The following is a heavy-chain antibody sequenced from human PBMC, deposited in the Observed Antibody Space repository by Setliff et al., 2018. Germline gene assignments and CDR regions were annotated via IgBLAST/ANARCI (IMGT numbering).Heavy chain of an antibody. CDR3: ARRLPYFGMDV. V-gene: IGHV3-48*03. Sequence: GSLSLSCEASGFTFRTYEMIWVRQAPGKGLERVSKTHTDGITIYSDSVSGRFTISRDSAKNSLHLQMTSLSAEDTAVYYCARRLPYFGMDVWGQGTTVTVSS. J-gene: IGHJ6*02. D-gene: IGHD2-15*01. CDR1: GFTFRTYE. CDR2: THTDGITI.